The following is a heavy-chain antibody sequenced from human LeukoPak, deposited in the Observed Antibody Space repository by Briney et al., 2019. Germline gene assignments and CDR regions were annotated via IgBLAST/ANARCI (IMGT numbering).Heavy chain of an antibody. CDR2: ISYDGSNK. D-gene: IGHD2/OR15-2a*01. Sequence: SGGSLRLSCAASGFTFSSYGMHWVRQAPGKGLEWVAVISYDGSNKYYADSVKGRFTISRDNSKNTLYLQMNSLRAEDTAVYYCAKDLSYYFDYWGQGTLVTVSS. CDR1: GFTFSSYG. J-gene: IGHJ4*02. CDR3: AKDLSYYFDY. V-gene: IGHV3-30*18.